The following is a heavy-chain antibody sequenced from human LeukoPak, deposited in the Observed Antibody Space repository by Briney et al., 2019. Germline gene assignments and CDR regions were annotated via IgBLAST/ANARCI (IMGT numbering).Heavy chain of an antibody. Sequence: PGGSLRLSCAASGFTFSSYGMHWVRQAPGKGLEWVAFIRYDGSNKYYADSVKGRFTISRDNSKNTLYLQMNSLRAEDTAVYYCARDFSGWEQWLDRDWYFDLWGRGTLVTVSS. CDR3: ARDFSGWEQWLDRDWYFDL. CDR1: GFTFSSYG. V-gene: IGHV3-30*02. D-gene: IGHD6-19*01. CDR2: IRYDGSNK. J-gene: IGHJ2*01.